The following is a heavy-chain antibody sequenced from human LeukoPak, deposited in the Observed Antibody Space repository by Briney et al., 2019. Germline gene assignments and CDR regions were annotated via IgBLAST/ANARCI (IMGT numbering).Heavy chain of an antibody. D-gene: IGHD3-3*01. J-gene: IGHJ6*03. CDR3: ARPSNFWSGYYTDYYYYMDV. Sequence: GGSLRLSCAASGFIFSGYSMNWVRQAPGKGLEWVSSISSSSSYIYYADSVKGRFTISRDNAKDSMYLQMNSLRAEDTAVYYCARPSNFWSGYYTDYYYYMDVWGKGTTVTVSS. CDR1: GFIFSGYS. CDR2: ISSSSSYI. V-gene: IGHV3-21*01.